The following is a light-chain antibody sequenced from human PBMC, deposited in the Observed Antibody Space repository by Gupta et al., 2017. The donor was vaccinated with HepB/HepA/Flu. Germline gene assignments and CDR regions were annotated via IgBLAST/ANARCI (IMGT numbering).Light chain of an antibody. Sequence: DVVMTQSPLSLSVTLGQPASISCRSSQSLLHSDGNTYLNWFHQRPGQSPRRLIYKVSYRDSGVPDRFSGSGSGTDFMLEISRVEADDVGVYYCKQGTHWPQLTFGQGTQLEI. J-gene: IGKJ5*01. CDR3: KQGTHWPQLT. V-gene: IGKV2-30*02. CDR1: QSLLHSDGNTY. CDR2: KVS.